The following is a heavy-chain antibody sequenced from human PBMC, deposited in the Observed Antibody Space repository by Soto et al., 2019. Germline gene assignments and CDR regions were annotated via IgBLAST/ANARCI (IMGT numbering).Heavy chain of an antibody. Sequence: QVQLVQSGAEVKKPGASVKVSCKASGYTFTSYGISWVRQAPGQGLEWMGWISDYNGNTNYAQKIQGGVTMTTDTSTSTAYMELRCLRSDDTAVYYCESSSSGWSYFAYWGQGTLVTVSS. CDR1: GYTFTSYG. J-gene: IGHJ4*02. V-gene: IGHV1-18*01. CDR3: ESSSSGWSYFAY. D-gene: IGHD6-19*01. CDR2: ISDYNGNT.